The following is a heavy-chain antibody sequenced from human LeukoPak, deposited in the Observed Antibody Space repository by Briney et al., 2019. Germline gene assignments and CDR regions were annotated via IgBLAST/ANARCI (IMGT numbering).Heavy chain of an antibody. CDR2: ISWNSGSI. J-gene: IGHJ6*02. CDR1: GFTFDDYA. CDR3: AKRHFSSAAAGTGRNYYYYGMDV. V-gene: IGHV3-9*01. D-gene: IGHD6-13*01. Sequence: GGSLRLSCAASGFTFDDYAMHWVRQAPGKGLEWVSGISWNSGSIGYADSVKGRFTISRDNAKNTLYLQMNSLRAEDTAVYYCAKRHFSSAAAGTGRNYYYYGMDVWGQGTTVTVSS.